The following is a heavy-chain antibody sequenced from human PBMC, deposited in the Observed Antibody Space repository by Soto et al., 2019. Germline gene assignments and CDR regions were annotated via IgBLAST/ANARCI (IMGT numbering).Heavy chain of an antibody. D-gene: IGHD3-16*01. Sequence: QITLEVSGPTLVKPTQTLTLTCSCSGFSLTASGVAVGWIRQPPGKALEWLALIYGDDDRRYRSSLKNRLTITRDIPKNQVVLTMSDMDPVDTATYYCAHSVASAGEMDYFDYWGQGTLVTVSS. CDR1: GFSLTASGVA. V-gene: IGHV2-5*02. J-gene: IGHJ4*02. CDR3: AHSVASAGEMDYFDY. CDR2: IYGDDDR.